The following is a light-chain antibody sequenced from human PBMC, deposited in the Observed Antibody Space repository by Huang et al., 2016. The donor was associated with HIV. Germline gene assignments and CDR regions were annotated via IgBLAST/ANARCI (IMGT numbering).Light chain of an antibody. Sequence: DIVLTQSQATLSLSPGQRATLSCRASQNINNYLVWYQQKPGQSPRLLIYDSFNRATGIPARFSGSGSGTDFTLTINTLEPEDFAVYYCQQRGAWPLTFGGGTKVEIK. V-gene: IGKV3-11*01. J-gene: IGKJ4*01. CDR2: DSF. CDR1: QNINNY. CDR3: QQRGAWPLT.